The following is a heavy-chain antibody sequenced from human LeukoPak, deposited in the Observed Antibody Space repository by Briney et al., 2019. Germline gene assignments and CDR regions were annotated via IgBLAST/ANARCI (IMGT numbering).Heavy chain of an antibody. Sequence: GGSLRLSCAASGFTFNIYAMSWVRQAPGKGLEWVSAISGGGRSTYYADSAKGRFTISRDNSINTLFLQMNSLRVEDTAVYYCAKDYPRLVVVPSGWFDPWGQGTLVTVSS. V-gene: IGHV3-23*01. CDR3: AKDYPRLVVVPSGWFDP. CDR2: ISGGGRST. D-gene: IGHD2-21*01. CDR1: GFTFNIYA. J-gene: IGHJ5*02.